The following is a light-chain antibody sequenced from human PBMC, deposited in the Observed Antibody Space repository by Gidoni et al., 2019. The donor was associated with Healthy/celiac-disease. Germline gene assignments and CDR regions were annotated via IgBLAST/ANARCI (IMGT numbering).Light chain of an antibody. Sequence: QSVLTQPPSASGTLGQRVTISCSGGSSNIGTNYLYWYQQLPGTAPKLLIYRNNQRPSGVPDRFSGSKSGTSASLAISGLRSEDEADYYCATWDDSLSGWVFGGGTKLTVL. CDR2: RNN. CDR3: ATWDDSLSGWV. V-gene: IGLV1-47*01. J-gene: IGLJ3*02. CDR1: SSNIGTNY.